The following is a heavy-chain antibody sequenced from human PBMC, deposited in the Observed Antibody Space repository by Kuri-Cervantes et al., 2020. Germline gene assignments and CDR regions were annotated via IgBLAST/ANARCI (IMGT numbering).Heavy chain of an antibody. Sequence: SETLSLTCTVSGGSISTSSSYWGWIRQPPGKGLKWIGSIFYSGSTYYNPSLKSRVSISVDTSKNQFSLQLSSVTAADTAVYYCARVALGGVFFEYWGQGTLVTVSS. CDR2: IFYSGST. CDR3: ARVALGGVFFEY. V-gene: IGHV4-39*07. CDR1: GGSISTSSSY. D-gene: IGHD2-8*02. J-gene: IGHJ4*02.